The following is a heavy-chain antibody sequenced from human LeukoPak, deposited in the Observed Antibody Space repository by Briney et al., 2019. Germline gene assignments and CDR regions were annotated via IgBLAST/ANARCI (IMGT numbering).Heavy chain of an antibody. CDR1: GYTFTSYD. CDR2: MNTNSGNT. CDR3: ARGLSSGYY. V-gene: IGHV1-8*01. J-gene: IGHJ4*02. D-gene: IGHD6-19*01. Sequence: ASVKVSCKASGYTFTSYDINWVRQAPGQGLKWIGWMNTNSGNTDYAHKFQGRVTMTRNTSISTAYMELTSMRSEDTAVYYCARGLSSGYYWGQGTLGTVSS.